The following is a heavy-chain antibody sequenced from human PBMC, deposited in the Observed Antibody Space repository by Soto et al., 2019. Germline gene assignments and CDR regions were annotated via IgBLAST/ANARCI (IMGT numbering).Heavy chain of an antibody. CDR2: ISAYNGNT. V-gene: IGHV1-18*01. J-gene: IGHJ6*02. Sequence: GASVKVSCKASGYTFTSYGISWVRQAPGQGLEWMGWISAYNGNTNYAQKLQGRVTMTTDTSTSTAYMELRSLRSDDTAVYYCARDQQVRYSSSWSYYYDSSGPLSYYYGMDVWGQGTKVTVSS. CDR1: GYTFTSYG. D-gene: IGHD3-22*01. CDR3: ARDQQVRYSSSWSYYYDSSGPLSYYYGMDV.